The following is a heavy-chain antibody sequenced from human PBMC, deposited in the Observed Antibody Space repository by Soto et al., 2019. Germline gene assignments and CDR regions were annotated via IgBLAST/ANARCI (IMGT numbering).Heavy chain of an antibody. Sequence: GGSLRLSCAASGFTFSSYDMHWVRQATGKGLEWVSAIGTAGDTYYPGSVKGRFTISRENAKNSLYLQMNSLRAEATAVYYCARVSARRNPYDYVWGSYEADADYYYGMDVWGQGTTVTVSS. CDR1: GFTFSSYD. D-gene: IGHD3-16*01. J-gene: IGHJ6*02. CDR2: IGTAGDT. V-gene: IGHV3-13*01. CDR3: ARVSARRNPYDYVWGSYEADADYYYGMDV.